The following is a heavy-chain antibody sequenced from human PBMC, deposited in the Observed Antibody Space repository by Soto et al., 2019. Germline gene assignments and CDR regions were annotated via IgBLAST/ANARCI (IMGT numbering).Heavy chain of an antibody. Sequence: SETLSLTCTVSGGYISSGGYYWSWIRQHPGKGLEWIGYIYYSGSTYYNPSLKSRVTISVDTSKNQFSLKLSSVTAADTAVYYCARGPGVIERTQDYYYYYGMDVWGQGTTVTAP. CDR2: IYYSGST. CDR1: GGYISSGGYY. J-gene: IGHJ6*02. V-gene: IGHV4-31*03. CDR3: ARGPGVIERTQDYYYYYGMDV. D-gene: IGHD3-16*02.